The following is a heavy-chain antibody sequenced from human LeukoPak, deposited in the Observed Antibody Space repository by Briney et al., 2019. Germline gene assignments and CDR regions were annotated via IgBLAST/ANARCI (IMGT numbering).Heavy chain of an antibody. D-gene: IGHD2-8*02. V-gene: IGHV3-30-3*01. J-gene: IGHJ4*02. CDR3: ARDPTGGYRHFDF. CDR1: GFTFTSYA. Sequence: PGGSLRLPCAASGFTFTSYAMHWVRQAPGKGLEWVALISYHGTNKYYADSVKGRFTISSDNSKNTLYLQMNSLRTEDTAVYYCARDPTGGYRHFDFWGQGTLVTVSS. CDR2: ISYHGTNK.